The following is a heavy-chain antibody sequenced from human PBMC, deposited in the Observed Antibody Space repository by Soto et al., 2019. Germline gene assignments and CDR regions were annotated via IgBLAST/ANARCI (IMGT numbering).Heavy chain of an antibody. V-gene: IGHV3-74*01. D-gene: IGHD6-13*01. J-gene: IGHJ6*03. CDR3: ARRDGAAAGAYYYYYMDV. CDR1: GFTFSSYW. CDR2: INSDGSST. Sequence: GGSLRLSCAASGFTFSSYWMHWVRQAPGKGLVWVSRINSDGSSTSYADSVKGRFTISRDNAKNTLYLQMNSLRAEDTAVYYCARRDGAAAGAYYYYYMDVWGKGTTVTVSS.